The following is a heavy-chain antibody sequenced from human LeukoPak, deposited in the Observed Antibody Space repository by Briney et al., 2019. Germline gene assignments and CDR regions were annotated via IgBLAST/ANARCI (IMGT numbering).Heavy chain of an antibody. CDR1: GFTFSSYV. CDR2: ISGGGGST. V-gene: IGHV3-23*01. Sequence: GGSLRLSCAASGFTFSSYVMSWVRQAPGKGLEWVSAISGGGGSTYYADSVKGRFTISRDNSKNTLYLQMNSLRAEDTAVYYCAETRLGSRITMVRGIQEYESWGQGTLVTVSS. D-gene: IGHD3-10*01. J-gene: IGHJ5*02. CDR3: AETRLGSRITMVRGIQEYES.